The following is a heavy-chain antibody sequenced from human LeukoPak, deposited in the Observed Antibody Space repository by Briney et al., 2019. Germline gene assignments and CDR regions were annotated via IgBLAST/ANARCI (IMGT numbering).Heavy chain of an antibody. CDR3: AKYDFWSGYLTTNDLFDY. Sequence: PGGSLRLSCAASGFTFSSYAMSWVRQAPGKGLEWVSAISGSGGSTYYADSVKGRFTISRDNSKNTLYLQMNSLRAEDTAVYYCAKYDFWSGYLTTNDLFDYWGQGTLVTVSS. CDR2: ISGSGGST. J-gene: IGHJ4*02. CDR1: GFTFSSYA. D-gene: IGHD3-3*01. V-gene: IGHV3-23*01.